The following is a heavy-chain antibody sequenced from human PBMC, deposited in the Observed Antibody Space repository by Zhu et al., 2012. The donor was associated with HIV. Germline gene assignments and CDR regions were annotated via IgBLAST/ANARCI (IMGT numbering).Heavy chain of an antibody. Sequence: QVQLQESGPGLVKPSETLSLDCSVSGASMSGFYWTWVRHPAGKGLEWMGRLHSSGTVDYNLSLRSRITMSLDTSKRQFSLRLTSVAAADTATYYCARGGTMFGPRTSWGPGVLVTVS. CDR2: LHSSGTV. V-gene: IGHV4-4*07. CDR3: ARGGTMFGPRTS. J-gene: IGHJ5*01. D-gene: IGHD3-16*01. CDR1: GASMSGFY.